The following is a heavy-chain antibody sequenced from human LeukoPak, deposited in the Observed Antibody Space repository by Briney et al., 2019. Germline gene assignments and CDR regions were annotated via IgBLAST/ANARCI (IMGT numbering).Heavy chain of an antibody. Sequence: PGGSLRLSCAASGFTVSSNYMSWVRQAPGKGLEWVSVIYSGGSTNYADSVKGRFTISRDNSKNTLYLQMNSLKTEDTAVYYCTTDRSGLLWFGELSPYYFDYWGQGTLVTVSS. CDR3: TTDRSGLLWFGELSPYYFDY. V-gene: IGHV3-53*01. J-gene: IGHJ4*02. CDR1: GFTVSSNY. CDR2: IYSGGST. D-gene: IGHD3-10*01.